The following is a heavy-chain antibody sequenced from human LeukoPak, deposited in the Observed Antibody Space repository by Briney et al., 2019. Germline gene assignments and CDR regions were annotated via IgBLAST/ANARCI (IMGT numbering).Heavy chain of an antibody. J-gene: IGHJ4*02. V-gene: IGHV3-30-3*01. D-gene: IGHD3-22*01. Sequence: GSLRLSCAASGFTFSSYAMHWVRQAPGKGLEWVAVISYDGSNKYYADSVKGRFTISRDNSKNTLYLQMNSLRAEDTAVYYCARERGVDYYDSSGYFDYWGQGTLVTVSS. CDR3: ARERGVDYYDSSGYFDY. CDR2: ISYDGSNK. CDR1: GFTFSSYA.